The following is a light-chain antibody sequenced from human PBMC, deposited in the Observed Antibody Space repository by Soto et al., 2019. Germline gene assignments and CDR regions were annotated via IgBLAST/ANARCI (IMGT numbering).Light chain of an antibody. CDR1: SSNIGTNT. V-gene: IGLV1-44*01. Sequence: QSVLTQPPSASGTPGQRVTISCSGSSSNIGTNTVIWYQQLPGATPKLLIYCDNQRPSGVPVRFSGPKSGTSASLAISGLQDEDEAYYYCSAWYVSLVVFGGGTKVTVL. CDR2: CDN. J-gene: IGLJ2*01. CDR3: SAWYVSLVV.